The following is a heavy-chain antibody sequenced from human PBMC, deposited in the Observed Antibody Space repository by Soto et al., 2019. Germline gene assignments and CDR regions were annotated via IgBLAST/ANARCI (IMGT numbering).Heavy chain of an antibody. D-gene: IGHD6-19*01. CDR2: IKQDGSEE. CDR3: TRGIRGSSGWSYYYGLDV. J-gene: IGHJ6*02. V-gene: IGHV3-7*03. CDR1: GFIFSNYW. Sequence: GGSLRLSCAASGFIFSNYWMSCVRQAPGKGLEWVANIKQDGSEEYYVDSVKGRFTISRDNAKNSLYLQMSSLRAEDTAVYYCTRGIRGSSGWSYYYGLDVWGQGTTVTVSS.